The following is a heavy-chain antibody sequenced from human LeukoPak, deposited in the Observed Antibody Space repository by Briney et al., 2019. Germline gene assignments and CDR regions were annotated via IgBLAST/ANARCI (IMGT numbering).Heavy chain of an antibody. V-gene: IGHV4-59*01. CDR1: GGSISSYY. Sequence: SETLSLTCTVSGGSISSYYWSWTRQPPRKGLEWIGYIYYSGSTNYNPSLKTRVTISVDTSKSQFSLKLSSVTAADTAVYYCARRLTGEGYYYYYMDVWGKGTTVTVSS. CDR3: ARRLTGEGYYYYYMDV. J-gene: IGHJ6*03. D-gene: IGHD3-16*01. CDR2: IYYSGST.